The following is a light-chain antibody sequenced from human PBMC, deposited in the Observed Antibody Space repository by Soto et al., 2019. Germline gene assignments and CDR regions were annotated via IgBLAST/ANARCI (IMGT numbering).Light chain of an antibody. Sequence: DIQMTQSPSTLSASVGDRVTITCRASQSISNWLAWYQQRPGKAPKLLIYDASTLESWVPSRFSGSGSGTEFTLTISGLRPDDCATYYCQQYNTYSYTFGQGTKREIK. J-gene: IGKJ2*01. CDR3: QQYNTYSYT. CDR1: QSISNW. CDR2: DAS. V-gene: IGKV1-5*01.